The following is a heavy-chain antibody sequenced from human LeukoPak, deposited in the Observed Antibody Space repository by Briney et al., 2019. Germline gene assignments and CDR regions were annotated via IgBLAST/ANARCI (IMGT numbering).Heavy chain of an antibody. Sequence: ASVKVSCKASGYTFAGYYIHWVRQAPGRGLEWMGWINPNTGGTNYAQKFQDRVTMTRDTSISTAYMELSSLRSDGTAMYYCARDVLLAVPALEYWGQGTLVTVSS. CDR2: INPNTGGT. CDR1: GYTFAGYY. J-gene: IGHJ4*02. CDR3: ARDVLLAVPALEY. V-gene: IGHV1-2*02. D-gene: IGHD6-19*01.